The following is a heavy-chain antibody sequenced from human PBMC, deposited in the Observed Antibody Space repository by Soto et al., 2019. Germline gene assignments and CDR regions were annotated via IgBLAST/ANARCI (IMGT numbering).Heavy chain of an antibody. D-gene: IGHD2-15*01. CDR2: VHYSGNT. Sequence: SETLSLTCTVSGYSISSGYHWAWIRQPPGKGLEWLGSVHYSGNTYYNPSLKSRLTISVDKSKNQFSLNLSSVTAADTAVYYCARQDRVVAEGRWFDPWGQGTLVTRLL. CDR1: GYSISSGYH. V-gene: IGHV4-38-2*02. CDR3: ARQDRVVAEGRWFDP. J-gene: IGHJ5*02.